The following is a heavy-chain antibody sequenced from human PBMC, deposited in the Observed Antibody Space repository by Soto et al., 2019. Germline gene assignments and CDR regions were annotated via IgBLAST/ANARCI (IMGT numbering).Heavy chain of an antibody. CDR3: APIVVISATGIAS. CDR2: TTGSGGTT. D-gene: IGHD2-15*01. Sequence: EVQLLESGGGLVQPGGSLRLSCVASGFTFTYYAMSWVRQVPGKGLQWVSSTTGSGGTTYYADSVKGRFTMSRDNSKNTLYLQLHSLRVEDTAVYYCAPIVVISATGIASWGQGTLVTVSS. V-gene: IGHV3-23*01. J-gene: IGHJ4*02. CDR1: GFTFTYYA.